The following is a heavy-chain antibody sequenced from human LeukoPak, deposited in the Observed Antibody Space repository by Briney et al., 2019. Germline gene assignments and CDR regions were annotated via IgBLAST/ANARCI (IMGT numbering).Heavy chain of an antibody. CDR2: ISGSGGSA. D-gene: IGHD3-10*01. CDR1: GFTFSSYA. Sequence: PGGSLRLSCAASGFTFSSYAMSWVRQAPGKGLEWVSAISGSGGSAYYADSVKGRFTISRDNSKNTLYLQMNSLRAEDTAVYYCAKDLRVRQSADYWGQGTLVTVSS. J-gene: IGHJ4*02. CDR3: AKDLRVRQSADY. V-gene: IGHV3-23*01.